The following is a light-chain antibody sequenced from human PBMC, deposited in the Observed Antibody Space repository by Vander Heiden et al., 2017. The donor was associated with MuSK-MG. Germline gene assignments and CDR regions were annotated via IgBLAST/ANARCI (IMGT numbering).Light chain of an antibody. V-gene: IGLV3-1*01. CDR2: QDS. CDR3: QAWDSSTAPYVV. J-gene: IGLJ2*01. CDR1: KLGDKY. Sequence: SYALTQPPSVSVSPGQTASITCSGDKLGDKYACWYQQKPGQSPVLVIYQDSKRPSGSPARFSGSNSGNTATLTISGTQAMDEADYYCQAWDSSTAPYVVFGGGTKLTVL.